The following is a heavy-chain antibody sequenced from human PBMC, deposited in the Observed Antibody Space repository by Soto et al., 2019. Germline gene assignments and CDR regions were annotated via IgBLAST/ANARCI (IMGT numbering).Heavy chain of an antibody. Sequence: PGGSLRLSWAASGFTFSNYGMSWLRQAPGKGLEWVGRIKSKTDGATADHAAPVKGRFTISRDDSKNTLYLQMNSLKTEDTAVYYCSTDRMITFGGAVLRPHWGQGSLVTVSS. CDR1: GFTFSNYG. D-gene: IGHD3-16*01. CDR2: IKSKTDGATA. J-gene: IGHJ4*02. V-gene: IGHV3-15*01. CDR3: STDRMITFGGAVLRPH.